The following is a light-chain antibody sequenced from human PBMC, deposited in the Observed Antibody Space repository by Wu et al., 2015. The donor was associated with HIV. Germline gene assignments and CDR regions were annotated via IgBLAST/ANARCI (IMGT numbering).Light chain of an antibody. Sequence: EIVMTQSPATLSVSPGERATLSCRASQSVSSNLAWYQQKPGQAPRLLIYGASTRATGIPARFSGSGSGTEFTLTISSLQSEDFAVYYCQHQGSFGRGDQAGDQT. CDR2: GAS. J-gene: IGKJ2*03. V-gene: IGKV3-15*01. CDR1: QSVSSN. CDR3: QHQGS.